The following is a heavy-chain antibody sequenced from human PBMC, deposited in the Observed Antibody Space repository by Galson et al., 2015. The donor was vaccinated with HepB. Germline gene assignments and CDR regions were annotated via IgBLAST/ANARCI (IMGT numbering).Heavy chain of an antibody. Sequence: SLRLSCAASGLTFTSYAMTWVRQAPGKGLEWVSAISGRDSSTHYADSVKGRFTISRDNSNNMLYLQMNSLRADDTAVYYRANNVPYGTTWFGGIDPWGQGTLVTVSS. D-gene: IGHD6-13*01. J-gene: IGHJ5*02. CDR3: ANNVPYGTTWFGGIDP. V-gene: IGHV3-23*01. CDR2: ISGRDSST. CDR1: GLTFTSYA.